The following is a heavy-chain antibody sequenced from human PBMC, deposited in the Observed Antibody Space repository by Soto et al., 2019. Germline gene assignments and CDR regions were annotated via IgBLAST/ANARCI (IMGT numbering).Heavy chain of an antibody. CDR3: AIDSHSQQPNHLWGGGYMDV. CDR2: IYFTGST. Sequence: QVQLQESGPGLVKPSQTLSLTCAVSGGSISNGGYSWSWIRKHPGKDLEWIASIYFTGSTYYNQSLKNRVTITVATPKKQVSLKLSSVTAADTAMYNCAIDSHSQQPNHLWGGGYMDVCGKGTTGTVSS. V-gene: IGHV4-31*11. J-gene: IGHJ6*03. CDR1: GGSISNGGYS. D-gene: IGHD6-13*01.